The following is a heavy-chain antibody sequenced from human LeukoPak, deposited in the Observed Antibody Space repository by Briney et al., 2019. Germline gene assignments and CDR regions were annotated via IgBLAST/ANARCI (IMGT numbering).Heavy chain of an antibody. V-gene: IGHV4-34*01. D-gene: IGHD3-22*01. Sequence: SETLSLTCAVYGGSFSGYYWSWIRQPPGKGLEWIGEINHSGSTNYNPSLKSRVTISVDTSKNQFSLKLSSVTAADTAVYYCARKYYDSSGYYYGEAPKDWFDPWGQGTLVTVSS. CDR3: ARKYYDSSGYYYGEAPKDWFDP. CDR2: INHSGST. CDR1: GGSFSGYY. J-gene: IGHJ5*02.